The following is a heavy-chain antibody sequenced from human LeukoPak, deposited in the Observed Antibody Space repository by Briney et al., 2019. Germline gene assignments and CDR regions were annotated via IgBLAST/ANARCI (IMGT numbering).Heavy chain of an antibody. CDR1: GSNFRSYA. Sequence: PGGSLRLSCAASGSNFRSYAMHWVRQAPGKGLEWVAVISYDGSNKYYADSVKGRFTISRDDSKNTLYLQMNSLGPEDTAVYYCARVSYPGWGQGTLVTVSS. V-gene: IGHV3-30-3*01. CDR3: ARVSYPG. D-gene: IGHD2-21*01. J-gene: IGHJ4*02. CDR2: ISYDGSNK.